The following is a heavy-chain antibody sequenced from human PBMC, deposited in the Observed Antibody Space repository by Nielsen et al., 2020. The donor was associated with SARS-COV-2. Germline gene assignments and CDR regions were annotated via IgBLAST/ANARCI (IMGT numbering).Heavy chain of an antibody. V-gene: IGHV3-30*03. CDR1: GFLFNTFG. Sequence: GGSLRLSCAASGFLFNTFGMHWVRQAPGKGLEWVALISYDESEQYYADPVKGRFTISRDNAKKSLYLQMNSLRDEDTAFYYCARENGGSYGEWPDYWGQGTQVTASA. J-gene: IGHJ4*02. CDR3: ARENGGSYGEWPDY. CDR2: ISYDESEQ. D-gene: IGHD1-26*01.